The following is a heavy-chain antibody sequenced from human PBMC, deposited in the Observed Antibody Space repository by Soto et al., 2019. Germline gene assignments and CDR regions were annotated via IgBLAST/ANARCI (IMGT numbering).Heavy chain of an antibody. J-gene: IGHJ4*02. CDR3: VRDMSRGGPTLDS. D-gene: IGHD2-2*01. CDR2: INTDGPIT. CDR1: GFPFNRYW. Sequence: EVQLVESGGGLVQPGGSLRLSCAASGFPFNRYWMHWVRQVPGKGLMWVALINTDGPITAFADSVKGRFTVSRDNAKKTVELQRKRLRAEDTSVYYGVRDMSRGGPTLDSWGQGTLVNVSS. V-gene: IGHV3-74*01.